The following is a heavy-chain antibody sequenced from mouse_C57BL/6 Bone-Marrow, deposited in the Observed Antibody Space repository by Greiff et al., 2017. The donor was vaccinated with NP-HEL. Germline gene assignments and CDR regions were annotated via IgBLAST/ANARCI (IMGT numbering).Heavy chain of an antibody. Sequence: QVQLQQPGAELVKPGASVKLSCKASGYTFTSYWMQWVKQRPGQGLEWIGEIDPSDSYTNYNQKFKGTATLTVDTSSSTASMQLSSLTSEDSAVYYCAREGGYDYGGAYAMDYWGQGTSVTVSS. CDR1: GYTFTSYW. V-gene: IGHV1-50*01. CDR2: IDPSDSYT. D-gene: IGHD2-4*01. J-gene: IGHJ4*01. CDR3: AREGGYDYGGAYAMDY.